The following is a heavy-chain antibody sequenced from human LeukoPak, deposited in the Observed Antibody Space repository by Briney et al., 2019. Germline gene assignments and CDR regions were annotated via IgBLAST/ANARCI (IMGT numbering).Heavy chain of an antibody. CDR3: ARHPICSGGSCVLGYFDY. CDR1: GGSISSSSYY. J-gene: IGHJ4*02. CDR2: IYYSGST. D-gene: IGHD2-15*01. Sequence: PSETLSLTCTVSGGSISSSSYYWGWIRQPPGKGLVWIGSIYYSGSTYYNPSLKSRVTISVDTSKNQFSLKLSSVTAADTAVYHCARHPICSGGSCVLGYFDYWGQGTLVTVS. V-gene: IGHV4-39*01.